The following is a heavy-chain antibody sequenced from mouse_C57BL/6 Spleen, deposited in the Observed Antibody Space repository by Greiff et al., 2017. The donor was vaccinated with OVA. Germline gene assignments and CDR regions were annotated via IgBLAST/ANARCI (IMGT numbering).Heavy chain of an antibody. V-gene: IGHV1-22*01. Sequence: EVQLQQSGPELVKPGASVKMSCKASGYTFTDYNMHWVKQSHGKSLEWIGYINPNNGGTSYNQKFKGKATLTVNKSSSTAYMELRSLTSEDSAVYYCARGGYAYWYFDVWGTGTTVTVSS. CDR1: GYTFTDYN. CDR3: ARGGYAYWYFDV. J-gene: IGHJ1*03. D-gene: IGHD2-10*02. CDR2: INPNNGGT.